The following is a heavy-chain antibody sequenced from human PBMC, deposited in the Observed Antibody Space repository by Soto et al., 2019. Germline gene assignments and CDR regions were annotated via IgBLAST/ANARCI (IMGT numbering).Heavy chain of an antibody. Sequence: EVQLVESGGGLIQPGGSLRLSCAVSGFTVSNNYMSWVRQAPGKGLEGVSVIYSGGYTAYGDSVKGRFTISRDNFKNTLFYERKSRRADEPAGYYGAPQGGGGGYWGQGTLVTVSS. CDR1: GFTVSNNY. J-gene: IGHJ4*02. V-gene: IGHV3-53*01. CDR3: APQGGGGGY. CDR2: IYSGGYT. D-gene: IGHD3-16*01.